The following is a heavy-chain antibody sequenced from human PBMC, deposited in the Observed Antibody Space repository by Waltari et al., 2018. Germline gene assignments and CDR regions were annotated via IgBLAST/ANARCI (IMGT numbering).Heavy chain of an antibody. CDR3: ASVSIAARRSTKYFQH. Sequence: QLQLQESGPGLVKHSATLSLTCTVSGCPISSRSYYWGWIRQPPGKGLDWIGSIYYSGSTYYNPSLKSRVTISVDTSKNQFSLKLSSVTAADTAVYYCASVSIAARRSTKYFQHWGQGTLVTVSS. D-gene: IGHD6-6*01. J-gene: IGHJ1*01. V-gene: IGHV4-39*07. CDR2: IYYSGST. CDR1: GCPISSRSYY.